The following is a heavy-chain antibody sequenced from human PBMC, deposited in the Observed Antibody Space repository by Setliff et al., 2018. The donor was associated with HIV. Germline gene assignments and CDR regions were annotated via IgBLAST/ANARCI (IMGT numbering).Heavy chain of an antibody. J-gene: IGHJ4*02. CDR3: ARTFIGAERYFDY. D-gene: IGHD3-16*02. V-gene: IGHV1-18*01. CDR1: GYTFTTYG. Sequence: ASVKVSCKASGYTFTTYGITWVRQAPGQGLEWMGWISAYNGNTNYAQKFRGRVTLTTDTSTSTAYMELRSLRSDDTAVYYCARTFIGAERYFDYWGQGTLVTVSS. CDR2: ISAYNGNT.